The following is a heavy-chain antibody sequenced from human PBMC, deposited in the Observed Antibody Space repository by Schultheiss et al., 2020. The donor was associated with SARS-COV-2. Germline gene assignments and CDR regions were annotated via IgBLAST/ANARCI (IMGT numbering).Heavy chain of an antibody. D-gene: IGHD1-26*01. J-gene: IGHJ6*03. CDR3: ARQVDGSYYYYYYMDV. Sequence: SETLSLTCTVSGGSISSGAYYWSWIRQHPGKGLEWIGYIYYSGSTSYNPSLKSLVTISVDTSKNQFSLKLSSVTAADTAVYYCARQVDGSYYYYYYMDVWGKGTTVTVSS. CDR2: IYYSGST. CDR1: GGSISSGAYY. V-gene: IGHV4-31*01.